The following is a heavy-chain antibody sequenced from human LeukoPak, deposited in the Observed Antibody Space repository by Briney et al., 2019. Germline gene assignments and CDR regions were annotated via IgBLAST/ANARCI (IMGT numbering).Heavy chain of an antibody. CDR3: ARSEARYNWFDP. CDR1: GFTFSSYS. CDR2: ISSSSSYV. V-gene: IGHV3-21*04. Sequence: GGSLRLSCAASGFTFSSYSMNWVRQAPGKGLEWVSSISSSSSYVYYADSVKGRFTISRDNSKNTLYLQMNSLRAEDTAVYYCARSEARYNWFDPWGQGTLVTVSS. J-gene: IGHJ5*02.